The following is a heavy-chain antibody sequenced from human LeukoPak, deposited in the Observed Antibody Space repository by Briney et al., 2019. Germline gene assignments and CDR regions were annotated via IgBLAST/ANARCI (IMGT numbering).Heavy chain of an antibody. V-gene: IGHV4-59*08. CDR3: ARHGGGSDYVPFDY. D-gene: IGHD5-12*01. J-gene: IGHJ4*02. CDR1: GGSFSSYY. Sequence: SETLSLTCTVSGGSFSSYYWSWIRQPPGKGLEWIGYIYYSGSTNYNPSLKSRVTISVDTSKNQFSLKLSSVTAADTAVYYCARHGGGSDYVPFDYWGQGTLVTVSS. CDR2: IYYSGST.